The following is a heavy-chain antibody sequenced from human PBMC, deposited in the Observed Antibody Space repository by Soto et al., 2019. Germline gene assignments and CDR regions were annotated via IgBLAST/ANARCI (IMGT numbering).Heavy chain of an antibody. J-gene: IGHJ4*02. V-gene: IGHV3-7*01. CDR1: GFSFSTYW. CDR2: IRQDGSDK. CDR3: ARVRFGEFL. Sequence: PGGSLRLSCAASGFSFSTYWMSWVRQAPGKGLKWVASIRQDGSDKFYADSVKGRFTISRDNAKNSLYLQMDSLRAEDTAVFYCARVRFGEFLWGRGTLVTV. D-gene: IGHD3-10*01.